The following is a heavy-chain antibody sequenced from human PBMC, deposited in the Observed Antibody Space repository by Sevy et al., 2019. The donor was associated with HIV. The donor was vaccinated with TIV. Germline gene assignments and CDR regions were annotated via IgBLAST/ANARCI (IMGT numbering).Heavy chain of an antibody. Sequence: GGSLRLSCAASGFTFSDFAMAWVHQAPGKGLEWVALILFDGRNKYYADSVMGRFTISRDNSKKTLFLEMNSLRHDDTAMYYCASRGGDFWNGYNFDHWGQGTLVTVSS. CDR1: GFTFSDFA. CDR2: ILFDGRNK. V-gene: IGHV3-30*03. D-gene: IGHD3-3*01. J-gene: IGHJ4*02. CDR3: ASRGGDFWNGYNFDH.